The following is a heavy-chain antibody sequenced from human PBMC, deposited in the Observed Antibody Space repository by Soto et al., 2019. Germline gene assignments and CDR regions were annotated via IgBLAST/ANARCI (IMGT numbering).Heavy chain of an antibody. CDR3: TTSSPTYYYDSSGYFSRFGGAFDI. D-gene: IGHD3-22*01. Sequence: PGGSLRLSCAASGFTFSNAWMNWVRQAPGKGLEWVGRIKSKTDGGTTDYAAPVKGRFTISRDDSKNTLYLQMNSLKTEDTAVYYCTTSSPTYYYDSSGYFSRFGGAFDIWGQGTMVTVSS. CDR2: IKSKTDGGTT. V-gene: IGHV3-15*07. J-gene: IGHJ3*02. CDR1: GFTFSNAW.